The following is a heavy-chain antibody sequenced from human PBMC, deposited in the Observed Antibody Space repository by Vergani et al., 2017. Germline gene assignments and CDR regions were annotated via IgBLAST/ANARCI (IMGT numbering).Heavy chain of an antibody. CDR1: GGTFSSYA. D-gene: IGHD5-24*01. J-gene: IGHJ4*02. Sequence: QVQLVQSGAEVKKPGSSVKVSCKASGGTFSSYAISWVRQAPGKGLEWMGGIIPIFGTANYAQKLQGRVTITADESTSTDYMELSSLRSDDTVVYYCARSPSVEMATIIPYWGQGTLVTVSS. V-gene: IGHV1-69*01. CDR3: ARSPSVEMATIIPY. CDR2: IIPIFGTA.